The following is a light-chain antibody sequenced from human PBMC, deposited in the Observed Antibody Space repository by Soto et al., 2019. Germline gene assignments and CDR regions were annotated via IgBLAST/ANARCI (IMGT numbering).Light chain of an antibody. CDR2: DAS. V-gene: IGKV3-11*01. CDR1: QSVNNF. CDR3: QQYNNWPPAWT. Sequence: EVVLTQSPATLSLSPGDRATLSCRASQSVNNFLAWYQQKPGQTPRLLIYDASKRATGIPGRFSGSGSGTDFTLTISSLQSEDFAVYYCQQYNNWPPAWTFGQGTKVDIK. J-gene: IGKJ1*01.